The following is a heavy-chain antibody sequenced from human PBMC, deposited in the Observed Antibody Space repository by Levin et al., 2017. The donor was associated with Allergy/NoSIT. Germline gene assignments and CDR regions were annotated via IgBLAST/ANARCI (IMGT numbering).Heavy chain of an antibody. CDR2: IDWDDDK. CDR1: GFSLSTSGMC. V-gene: IGHV2-70*11. Sequence: SGPTLVKPTQTLTLTCTFSGFSLSTSGMCVSWIRQPPGKALEWLARIDWDDDKYYSTSLKTRLTISKDTSKNPVVLTMPNMDPVDTATDYCARLPHLGHSYGYYYGMDVWGQGATVTVSS. J-gene: IGHJ6*02. CDR3: ARLPHLGHSYGYYYGMDV. D-gene: IGHD5-18*01.